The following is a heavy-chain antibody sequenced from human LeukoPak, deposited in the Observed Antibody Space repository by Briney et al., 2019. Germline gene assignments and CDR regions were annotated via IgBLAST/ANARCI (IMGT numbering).Heavy chain of an antibody. J-gene: IGHJ4*02. CDR3: ANILYANSDDY. V-gene: IGHV3-23*01. CDR1: GFTFSTYP. CDR2: ISGGGAST. D-gene: IGHD3-10*01. Sequence: GGSLRLSCAASGFTFSTYPMSWVRQAPGKGLQWVSAISGGGASTYYADSVKGRFTISRDNSKNTLYLQMNSLRAEDTAVYYCANILYANSDDYWGQGTLVTVSS.